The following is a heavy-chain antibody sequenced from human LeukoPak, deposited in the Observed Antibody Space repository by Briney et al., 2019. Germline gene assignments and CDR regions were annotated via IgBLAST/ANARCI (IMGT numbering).Heavy chain of an antibody. CDR1: GYTFTSYD. Sequence: ASVRVSCKASGYTFTSYDIDWVRQATGQGLEWMGWMNPNSGNTGYAQKFQGRVTMTRNTSISTAYMELSSLRSEDTAVYYCARARDILTGNYYYYMDVWGKGTTVTISS. J-gene: IGHJ6*03. CDR3: ARARDILTGNYYYYMDV. CDR2: MNPNSGNT. D-gene: IGHD3-9*01. V-gene: IGHV1-8*01.